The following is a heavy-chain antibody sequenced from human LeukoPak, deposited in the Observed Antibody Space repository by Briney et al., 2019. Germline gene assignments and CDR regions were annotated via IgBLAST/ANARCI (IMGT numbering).Heavy chain of an antibody. V-gene: IGHV3-66*01. CDR1: GFTVSSNY. D-gene: IGHD6-19*01. Sequence: GGSLRLSCAASGFTVSSNYMSWVRQAPGKGLEWVSVIYSGGSTYYADSVKGRFTISRDNSKNTLYLQMNSLRAEDTAVYYCAREGSSSGWPFDYWGQETLVTVSS. CDR3: AREGSSSGWPFDY. CDR2: IYSGGST. J-gene: IGHJ4*02.